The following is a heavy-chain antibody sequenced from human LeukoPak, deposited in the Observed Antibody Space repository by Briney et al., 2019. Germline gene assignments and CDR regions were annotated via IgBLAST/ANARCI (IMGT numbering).Heavy chain of an antibody. CDR2: ISGSGGST. Sequence: GGSLRLSCAASGFTFSSYAMSWVRQAPGKGLEWVSAISGSGGSTYYADYVKGRFTISRDKSKNTLYLDMNSLRAEDTAVYYCAKESMGGGVVDYWGQGTLVTVSS. CDR1: GFTFSSYA. CDR3: AKESMGGGVVDY. J-gene: IGHJ4*02. V-gene: IGHV3-23*01. D-gene: IGHD2-15*01.